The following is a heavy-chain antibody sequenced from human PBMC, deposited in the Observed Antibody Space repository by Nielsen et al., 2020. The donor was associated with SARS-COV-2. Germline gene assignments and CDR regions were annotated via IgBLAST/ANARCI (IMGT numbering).Heavy chain of an antibody. D-gene: IGHD2-21*02. Sequence: WLRQSPSRGLEWLGRTYYRSKWYNDYAVSVKSRITINPDTSKNQFSLQLSSVTAADTAVYYCASPPAYCGGDCYLSRDAFDIWGQGTMVTVSS. CDR2: TYYRSKWYN. CDR3: ASPPAYCGGDCYLSRDAFDI. V-gene: IGHV6-1*01. J-gene: IGHJ3*02.